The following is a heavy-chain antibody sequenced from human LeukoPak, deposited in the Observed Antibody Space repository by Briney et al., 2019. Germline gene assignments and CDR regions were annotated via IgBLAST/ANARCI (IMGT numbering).Heavy chain of an antibody. J-gene: IGHJ4*02. V-gene: IGHV3-23*01. CDR1: GVTFKSYG. D-gene: IGHD3-9*01. CDR2: ISGPGVTR. CDR3: AKAAVLRYFDWLLSNYYFDS. Sequence: PGGTLRLSCGVSGVTFKSYGMSWVRQAPGKGLEWVSSISGPGVTRKYADSVKDRFTISRDNSKNTLYLQMNSLRAEDTAVYYCAKAAVLRYFDWLLSNYYFDSWGQGTLVTVSS.